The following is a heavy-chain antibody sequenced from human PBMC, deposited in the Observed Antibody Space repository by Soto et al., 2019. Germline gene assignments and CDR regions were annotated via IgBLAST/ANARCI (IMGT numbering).Heavy chain of an antibody. CDR2: ITHSSCSI. J-gene: IGHJ4*02. CDR3: AGGGGRVSY. D-gene: IGHD1-26*01. V-gene: IGHV3-21*01. CDR1: GFTFSDSA. Sequence: EVQLVESGGGLVKPGESLRLSCVASGFTFSDSAMNWVRQAPGKGLEWVSSITHSSCSISYADSVEGRFTISRDNGQKALYLEMNSLGPEDSAVSYCAGGGGRVSYWGQGTLVTVSS.